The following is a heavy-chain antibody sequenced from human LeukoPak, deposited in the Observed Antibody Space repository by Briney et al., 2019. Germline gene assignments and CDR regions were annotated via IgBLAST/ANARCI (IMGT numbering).Heavy chain of an antibody. V-gene: IGHV1-69*04. D-gene: IGHD2-2*01. CDR2: IIPILGIA. CDR3: ATPPYCSSTSCYHGTGDYYGMDV. CDR1: GGTFSSYA. Sequence: GSSVKVSCKASGGTFSSYAINWVRQAPGQGLEWMGRIIPILGIANYAQKFQGRVTITADKSTSTAYMELSSLRSEDTAVYHCATPPYCSSTSCYHGTGDYYGMDVWGQGTTVTVSS. J-gene: IGHJ6*02.